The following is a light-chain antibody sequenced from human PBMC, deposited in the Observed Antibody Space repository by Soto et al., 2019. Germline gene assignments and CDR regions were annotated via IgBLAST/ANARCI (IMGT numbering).Light chain of an antibody. J-gene: IGKJ2*01. CDR3: QQYHNWPPYT. CDR2: GAS. CDR1: PSVSTN. V-gene: IGKV3-15*01. Sequence: ELVMTQSPATLSVSPGERATLSCRASPSVSTNLAWYQQKPGQAPRLLMYGASTRATGIPARFSGSGSGTEFTLTISSLQSEDFAVYYCQQYHNWPPYTFGQGTKLEIK.